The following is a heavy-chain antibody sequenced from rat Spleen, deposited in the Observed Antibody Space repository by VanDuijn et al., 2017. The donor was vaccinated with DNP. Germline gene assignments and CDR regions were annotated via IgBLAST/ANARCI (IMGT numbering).Heavy chain of an antibody. Sequence: QVQLKESGPGLVQPSQTLSLTCTVSGFSLTSYHVSWVRQPPGKGLEWIAAISSGGSTYYNSVLKSRLSISRDTSKSQVFLKMNSLQTEDTAIYFCTRDQGYFDFWGPGTMVTVSS. J-gene: IGHJ1*01. CDR1: GFSLTSYH. CDR2: ISSGGST. V-gene: IGHV2S12*01. CDR3: TRDQGYFDF.